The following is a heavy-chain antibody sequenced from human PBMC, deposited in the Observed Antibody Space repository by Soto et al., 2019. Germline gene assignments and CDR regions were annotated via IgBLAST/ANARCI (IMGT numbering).Heavy chain of an antibody. CDR2: INAGNGNT. D-gene: IGHD4-17*01. CDR1: GYTFTSYA. V-gene: IGHV1-3*01. CDR3: ARGENGDYALYYYYGMDV. Sequence: QVQLVQSGAEVKKPGASVKVSCKASGYTFTSYAMHWVRQAPGQRLEWMGWINAGNGNTKYSQKFQGRVTITRDTSASTAYMELSSLRSEDTAVYYCARGENGDYALYYYYGMDVWGQGTTVTVSS. J-gene: IGHJ6*02.